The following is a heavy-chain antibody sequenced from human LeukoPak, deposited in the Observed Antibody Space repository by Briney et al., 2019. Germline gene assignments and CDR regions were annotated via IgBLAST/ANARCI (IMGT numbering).Heavy chain of an antibody. CDR2: ISGGTT. CDR1: GFTFGDYL. Sequence: LSGRSLRLSCTASGFTFGDYLMSWFRQAPGKGLEWIGFISGGTTEYAASVKGRFTISRDDSTSIAYLQMNSLITEDTAVYYCSRGSGWLSVYWGQGTLVTVSS. V-gene: IGHV3-49*03. J-gene: IGHJ4*02. CDR3: SRGSGWLSVY. D-gene: IGHD6-19*01.